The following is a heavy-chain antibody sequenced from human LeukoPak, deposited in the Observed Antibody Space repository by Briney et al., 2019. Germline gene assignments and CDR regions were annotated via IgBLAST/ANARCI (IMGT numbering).Heavy chain of an antibody. V-gene: IGHV7-4-1*02. J-gene: IGHJ6*03. Sequence: ASVKVSCKASGYMFTSYAMNWVRQAPGQGLEWMGWINANTGNPTYAQGFTGRFVFSLDTSVSTAYLQINSLKTEDTAVYYCARTIAVAGYMDVWGKGTTVTVSS. CDR2: INANTGNP. CDR1: GYMFTSYA. CDR3: ARTIAVAGYMDV. D-gene: IGHD6-19*01.